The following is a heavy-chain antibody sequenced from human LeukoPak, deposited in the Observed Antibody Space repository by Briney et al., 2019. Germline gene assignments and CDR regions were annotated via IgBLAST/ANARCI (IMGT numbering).Heavy chain of an antibody. J-gene: IGHJ3*02. D-gene: IGHD4-17*01. CDR3: ARQTTVTSRGAFDI. CDR2: IYYSGST. V-gene: IGHV4-31*03. Sequence: SETLSLTCTVSGGSINSGGYYWTWIRQHPGKGLEWIGNIYYSGSTYFNPSLKTRITISTDTSKNQFSLKLSSVTAADTAVYYCARQTTVTSRGAFDIWGQGTMVTVS. CDR1: GGSINSGGYY.